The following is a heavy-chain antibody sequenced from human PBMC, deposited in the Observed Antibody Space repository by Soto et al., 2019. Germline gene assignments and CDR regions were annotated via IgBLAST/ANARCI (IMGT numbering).Heavy chain of an antibody. D-gene: IGHD6-6*01. J-gene: IGHJ5*02. Sequence: QVQLVQSGAEVKKPGASVKVSCKASGYSFVSHEINRVRQATGQGLEWMGWMNPNSGNTGYAQKFQGRVTMTRNTSISTAYMELSSLRSEDTAVYHCARGREYSRTIDPWGQGTLVIVSS. CDR3: ARGREYSRTIDP. CDR1: GYSFVSHE. V-gene: IGHV1-8*01. CDR2: MNPNSGNT.